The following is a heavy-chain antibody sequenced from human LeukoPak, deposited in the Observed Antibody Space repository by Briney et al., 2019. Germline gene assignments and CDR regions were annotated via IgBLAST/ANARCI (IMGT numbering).Heavy chain of an antibody. CDR2: ISYDGSNK. CDR3: AKGIGGSYSMDV. J-gene: IGHJ6*02. CDR1: GFTFSSYG. Sequence: GGSLRLSCAASGFTFSSYGMHWVRQAPGKGLEWVALISYDGSNKYYADSVKGRFTISRDNSKNTLYLQMNSLRAEDTAVYYCAKGIGGSYSMDVWGQGTTVTVSS. D-gene: IGHD5-24*01. V-gene: IGHV3-30*18.